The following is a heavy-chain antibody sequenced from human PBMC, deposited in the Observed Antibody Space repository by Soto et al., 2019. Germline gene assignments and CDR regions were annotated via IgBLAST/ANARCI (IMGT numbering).Heavy chain of an antibody. CDR2: ISSSSSTI. D-gene: IGHD2-15*01. V-gene: IGHV3-48*02. CDR1: GFTFSSYS. J-gene: IGHJ4*02. CDR3: ARESVVVVAATFFDY. Sequence: EVQLVESGGGLVQPGGSLRLSCAASGFTFSSYSMNRVRQAPGKGLEWVSYISSSSSTIYYADSVKGRFTISRDNAKNSLYLQMNSLRDEDTAVYYCARESVVVVAATFFDYWGQGTLVTVSS.